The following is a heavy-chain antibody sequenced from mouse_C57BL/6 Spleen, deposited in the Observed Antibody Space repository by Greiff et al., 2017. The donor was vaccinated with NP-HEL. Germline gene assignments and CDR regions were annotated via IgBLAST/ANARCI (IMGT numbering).Heavy chain of an antibody. CDR1: GFTFSSYA. CDR2: ISDGGSYT. J-gene: IGHJ3*01. CDR3: ARAYDYEGAWFAY. Sequence: EVQLVESGGGLVKPGGSLKLSCAASGFTFSSYAMSWVRQTPEKRLEWVATISDGGSYTYYPDNVKGRFTISRDNAKNNLYLQMSHLKSEDTAMYYCARAYDYEGAWFAYWGQGTLVTVSA. V-gene: IGHV5-4*01. D-gene: IGHD2-4*01.